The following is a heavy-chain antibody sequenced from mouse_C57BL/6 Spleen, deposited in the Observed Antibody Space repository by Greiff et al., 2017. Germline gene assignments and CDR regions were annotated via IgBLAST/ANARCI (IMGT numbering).Heavy chain of an antibody. Sequence: QVQLQQPGAELVRPGSSVKLSCKASGYTFTSYWMDWVKQRPGQGLEWIGNIYPSDSETHYNQKFKDKATLTVDKSSSTAYMQLSSLTSEDSAVYYCAGSSGLRGAMDYWGQGTSVTVSS. J-gene: IGHJ4*01. CDR3: AGSSGLRGAMDY. CDR2: IYPSDSET. D-gene: IGHD3-2*02. V-gene: IGHV1-61*01. CDR1: GYTFTSYW.